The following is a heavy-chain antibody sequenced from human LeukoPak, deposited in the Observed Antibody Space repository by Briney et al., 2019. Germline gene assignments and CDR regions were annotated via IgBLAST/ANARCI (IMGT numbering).Heavy chain of an antibody. CDR2: IYPGDSDT. CDR3: ARGDSGSYYFSSYYFDY. Sequence: RGESLKISCKGSGYSLTSYWIGWVRQMPGKGLEWMGIIYPGDSDTRYSPSFQGQVTISADKSISTAYLQWSSLKASDTAMYYCARGDSGSYYFSSYYFDYWGQGTLVTVSS. J-gene: IGHJ4*02. V-gene: IGHV5-51*01. D-gene: IGHD3-10*01. CDR1: GYSLTSYW.